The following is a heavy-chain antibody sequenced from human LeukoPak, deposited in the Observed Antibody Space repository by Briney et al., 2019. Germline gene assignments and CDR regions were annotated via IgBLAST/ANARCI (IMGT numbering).Heavy chain of an antibody. CDR2: ISSSGSIT. CDR3: ARPGITAFDI. J-gene: IGHJ3*02. V-gene: IGHV3-48*01. D-gene: IGHD3-10*01. Sequence: PGGSLRLSCVASGFTLSSHNINWVRQAPGEGLEWVSHISSSGSITYYGDSVKGRISISRDNAKNSVSLYMNSLRAEDSAVYYCARPGITAFDIWGQGTMVTVSS. CDR1: GFTLSSHN.